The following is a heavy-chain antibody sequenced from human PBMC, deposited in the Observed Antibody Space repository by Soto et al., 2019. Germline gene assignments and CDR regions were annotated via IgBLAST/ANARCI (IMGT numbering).Heavy chain of an antibody. J-gene: IGHJ6*02. V-gene: IGHV4-30-2*01. D-gene: IGHD5-18*01. CDR3: ACIFSGGYGYGFYYYGMDV. CDR1: GGSISSGGYS. Sequence: SETLSLTCAVSGGSISSGGYSWSWIRQPPGKGLEWIGYMYHSGSTYYNPSLKSRVTISVDTSKNQFSLKLSSVTAADTAVYYCACIFSGGYGYGFYYYGMDVWGQGTTVTVSS. CDR2: MYHSGST.